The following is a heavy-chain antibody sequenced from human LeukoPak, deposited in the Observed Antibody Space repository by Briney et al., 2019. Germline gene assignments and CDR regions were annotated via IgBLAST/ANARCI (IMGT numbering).Heavy chain of an antibody. CDR1: GGSISSYY. CDR3: ARGFCSGGSCYFGY. D-gene: IGHD2-15*01. Sequence: KPSETLSPTCTVSGGSISSYYWSWIRQSPGKGLEWIGYIYDSGSGNYNPSLKSRVTMSVDTSKNQFSLKLSSVTTADTAVYYCARGFCSGGSCYFGYWGQGTLVTVSS. J-gene: IGHJ4*02. CDR2: IYDSGSG. V-gene: IGHV4-59*01.